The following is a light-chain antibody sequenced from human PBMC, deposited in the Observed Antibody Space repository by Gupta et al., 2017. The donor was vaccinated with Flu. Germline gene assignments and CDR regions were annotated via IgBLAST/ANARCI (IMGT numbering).Light chain of an antibody. CDR1: QSLLHSDGYNY. CDR3: MQALQTPWT. J-gene: IGKJ3*01. V-gene: IGKV2-28*01. CDR2: LGS. Sequence: VTPGEPASSCCRSSQSLLHSDGYNYLDWYLQKPGQSPQLLIYLGSNRASGVPDRFSGSGSGTDFTLKISRVEAEDVGIYYCMQALQTPWTFGHGTKVDI.